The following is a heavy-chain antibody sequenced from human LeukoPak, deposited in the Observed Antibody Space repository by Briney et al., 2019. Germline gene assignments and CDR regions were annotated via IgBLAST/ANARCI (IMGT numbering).Heavy chain of an antibody. D-gene: IGHD5-12*01. CDR1: GFAFTAAY. V-gene: IGHV1-2*02. CDR3: AKDRYGDYEAPFHYYMDA. J-gene: IGHJ6*03. Sequence: ASVKVSCKAPGFAFTAAYMHWVRQAPGQRLEWLGFVNSNTGTTIYAPKFRDRVTMTRDTSIDTAYMQLSRLRSDDTAVYYCAKDRYGDYEAPFHYYMDAWGRGTTVTVSS. CDR2: VNSNTGTT.